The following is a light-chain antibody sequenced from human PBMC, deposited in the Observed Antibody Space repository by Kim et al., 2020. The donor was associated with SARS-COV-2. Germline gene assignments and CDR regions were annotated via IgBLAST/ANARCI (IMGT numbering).Light chain of an antibody. V-gene: IGKV1-33*01. Sequence: VGYRVPLSCQASHDIKNYFKWYQQPPGQAPKLLIHDASNLETRVPSKFGGSGSGTAFPFTISRLQPEDIATYYCQQYHKVPLTFGGGTKVDIK. J-gene: IGKJ4*01. CDR1: HDIKNY. CDR3: QQYHKVPLT. CDR2: DAS.